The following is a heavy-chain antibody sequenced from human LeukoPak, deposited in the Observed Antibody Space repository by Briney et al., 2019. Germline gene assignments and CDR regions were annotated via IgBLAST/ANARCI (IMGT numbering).Heavy chain of an antibody. Sequence: RTGGSLRLSCAASGFPLRNYGMHWVRQAPGKGLEYVSAIGSNGVNTYHADSVKGRFIISRDTSKNTLSLEMVNMRAEDTAVYYCARWSGAYDWWGQGALVTVSS. D-gene: IGHD2-21*01. CDR2: IGSNGVNT. CDR3: ARWSGAYDW. J-gene: IGHJ4*02. CDR1: GFPLRNYG. V-gene: IGHV3-64*02.